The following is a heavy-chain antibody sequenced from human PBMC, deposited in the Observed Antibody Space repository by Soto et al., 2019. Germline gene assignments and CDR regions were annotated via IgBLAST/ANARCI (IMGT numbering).Heavy chain of an antibody. CDR1: GGIFSSYA. J-gene: IGHJ4*01. CDR3: XXXXXXXXXXXCYSLDY. D-gene: IGHD1-26*01. Sequence: QVQLVQSGAEVKKPGSSVNVSCRASGGIFSSYAFSWVRQAPGQGLEWMGGIIPMFGIANYPQKFQGRVTITADESTSTAYMELSSLRSEDTAVYYXXXXXXXXXXXXCYSLDY. CDR2: IIPMFGIA. V-gene: IGHV1-69*01.